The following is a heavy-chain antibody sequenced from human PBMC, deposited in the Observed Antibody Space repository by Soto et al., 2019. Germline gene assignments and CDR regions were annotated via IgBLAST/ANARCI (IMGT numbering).Heavy chain of an antibody. Sequence: EVQLVESGGGLVQPGRSLRLSCAASGFTFDDYAMHWVRQDPGKGLEWVSGISWNSGSIGYADSVKGRFTISRDNAKNSLYLQMNSLRAEDTALYYCAKDGQQWLDYFDYWGQGTLVTVSS. V-gene: IGHV3-9*01. CDR3: AKDGQQWLDYFDY. CDR2: ISWNSGSI. CDR1: GFTFDDYA. D-gene: IGHD6-19*01. J-gene: IGHJ4*02.